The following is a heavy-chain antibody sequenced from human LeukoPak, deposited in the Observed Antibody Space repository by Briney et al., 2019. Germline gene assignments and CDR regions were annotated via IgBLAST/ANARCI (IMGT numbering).Heavy chain of an antibody. V-gene: IGHV4-59*01. CDR3: ARAVAVTDY. CDR1: GGSISSYY. J-gene: IGHJ4*02. Sequence: PSETLSLTCTVSGGSISSYYWSWIRQPPGKGLEWIGYIYYSGSTNYNPSLKSRVTISVDTPKNQFSLKLSSVTAADTAVCYCARAVAVTDYWGQGTLVTVSS. D-gene: IGHD2-15*01. CDR2: IYYSGST.